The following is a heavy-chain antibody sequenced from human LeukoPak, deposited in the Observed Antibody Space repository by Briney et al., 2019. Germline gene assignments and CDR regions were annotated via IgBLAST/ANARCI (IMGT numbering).Heavy chain of an antibody. J-gene: IGHJ5*01. CDR1: GYTFTGYY. CDR2: LNPNSGGT. D-gene: IGHD1-26*01. Sequence: ASVKVSCKASGYTFTGYYMHWVRQAPGQGLEWMGWLNPNSGGTNSAQKFQGRVTMTSDTSITTAYMELTRLRSDDTAVYFCARDRLLGATPPFDSWGQGTLVTVSS. V-gene: IGHV1-2*02. CDR3: ARDRLLGATPPFDS.